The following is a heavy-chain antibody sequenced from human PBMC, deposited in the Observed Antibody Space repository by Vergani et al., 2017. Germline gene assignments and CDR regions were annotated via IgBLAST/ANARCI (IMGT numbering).Heavy chain of an antibody. D-gene: IGHD1-1*01. CDR3: ARDFLTRVTTLDYYYMGV. J-gene: IGHJ6*03. CDR2: ISYDGNKK. Sequence: QVQLVESGGGEVQPGRSLRLSCSAAGFPFSDYGVHWGRQAPGEGLEWGSVISYDGNKKNYADSVKGRFTISRDNSKNTLYLEMNALRAEDTAVYYCARDFLTRVTTLDYYYMGVWGKGTTVTVS. V-gene: IGHV3-30*03. CDR1: GFPFSDYG.